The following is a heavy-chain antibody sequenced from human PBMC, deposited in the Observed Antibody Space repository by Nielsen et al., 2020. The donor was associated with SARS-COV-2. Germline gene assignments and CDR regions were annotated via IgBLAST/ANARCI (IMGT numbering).Heavy chain of an antibody. D-gene: IGHD3-10*01. CDR1: GFTFSSYS. CDR3: VGFGSHSA. CDR2: ISSSSSYI. J-gene: IGHJ5*02. Sequence: GGSLRLSCAASGFTFSSYSMNWVRQAPGKGLEWVSSISSSSSYIYYADSVKGRFTISRDSSKNTLYLQMNNVRGEDTALYYCVGFGSHSAWGQGTLVTVSS. V-gene: IGHV3-21*04.